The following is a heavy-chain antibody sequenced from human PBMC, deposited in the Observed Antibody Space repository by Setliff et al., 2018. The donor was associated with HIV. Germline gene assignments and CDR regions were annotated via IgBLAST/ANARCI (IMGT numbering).Heavy chain of an antibody. V-gene: IGHV5-51*01. J-gene: IGHJ4*02. D-gene: IGHD7-27*01. Sequence: GESLKISCKGSGFIFTSYWIGWVRQMPGKGLEWMGIIYPGDSTTRYSPSLEGQVTISADRSINTAFLQWSSLEASDTAMYYCIRRRRAPGAADLESYWGQGTLVTVSS. CDR3: IRRRRAPGAADLESY. CDR2: IYPGDSTT. CDR1: GFIFTSYW.